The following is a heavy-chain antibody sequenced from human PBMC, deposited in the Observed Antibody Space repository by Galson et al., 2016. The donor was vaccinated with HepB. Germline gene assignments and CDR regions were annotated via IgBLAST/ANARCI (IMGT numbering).Heavy chain of an antibody. CDR2: ISYSGGT. V-gene: IGHV4-31*03. CDR1: GGSIRSDSYY. CDR3: ASGMVWGVKRFDY. Sequence: TLSLTCTVSGGSIRSDSYYWSWIRQHPGKGLEWIGYISYSGGTYYNPSLKSRVTISVDTSKNQFSLKLSSVTAADTAVYYCASGMVWGVKRFDYWGQGTLVTVSS. D-gene: IGHD3-10*01. J-gene: IGHJ4*02.